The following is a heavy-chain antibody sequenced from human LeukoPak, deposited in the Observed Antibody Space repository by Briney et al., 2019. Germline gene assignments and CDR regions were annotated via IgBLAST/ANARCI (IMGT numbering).Heavy chain of an antibody. CDR2: VSGSGGST. CDR1: GFTFSSYA. V-gene: IGHV3-23*01. J-gene: IGHJ4*02. CDR3: ASNDF. Sequence: GGSLRLSCAASGFTFSSYAMNWVRQAPGKGLEWVTAVSGSGGSTFYADSVKGRFTISRDNSRNTLYLEMNSLRAEDTAIYYCASNDFWGQGTLVTVSS.